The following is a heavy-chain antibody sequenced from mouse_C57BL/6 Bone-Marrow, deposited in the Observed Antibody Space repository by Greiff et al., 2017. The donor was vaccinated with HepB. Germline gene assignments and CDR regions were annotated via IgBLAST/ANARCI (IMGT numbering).Heavy chain of an antibody. V-gene: IGHV5-4*01. CDR3: AREGTAQAWFAY. CDR1: GFTFSSYA. CDR2: ISDGGSYT. D-gene: IGHD3-2*02. Sequence: EVQLMESGGGLVKPGGSLKLSCAASGFTFSSYAMSWVRQTPEKRLEWVATISDGGSYTYYPDNVKGRFTISRENARNNLYLQMGHLKSEDTARYYCAREGTAQAWFAYWGQGTLVTVSA. J-gene: IGHJ3*01.